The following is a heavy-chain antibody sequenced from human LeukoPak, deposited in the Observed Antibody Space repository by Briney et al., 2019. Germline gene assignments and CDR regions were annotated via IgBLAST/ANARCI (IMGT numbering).Heavy chain of an antibody. D-gene: IGHD2-21*02. CDR2: IISSSSYI. CDR3: ARDGDDFQGYFDY. Sequence: GESLRLPCAAYGFLLSSYSMNWVRQAPGKGLGWVSSIISSSSYIYYADSMKGRFTISRDNAKNSLYLQMNSLGGEDTAVYYCARDGDDFQGYFDYWGQGTLVTVSS. J-gene: IGHJ4*02. V-gene: IGHV3-21*01. CDR1: GFLLSSYS.